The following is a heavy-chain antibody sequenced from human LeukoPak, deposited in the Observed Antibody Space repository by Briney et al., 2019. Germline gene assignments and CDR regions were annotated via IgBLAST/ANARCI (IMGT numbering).Heavy chain of an antibody. J-gene: IGHJ5*02. CDR2: IKQDGSEK. CDR3: ASYFWSGTSNWFDP. V-gene: IGHV3-7*01. D-gene: IGHD3-3*01. Sequence: GGSLRLSCAASGSTFSRYWMSWVRQAPGKGLEWVANIKQDGSEKYFVDSVEGRFTISRDNAKSSVYLQMNSLRAEDTAVYYCASYFWSGTSNWFDPWGQGTLVTVSS. CDR1: GSTFSRYW.